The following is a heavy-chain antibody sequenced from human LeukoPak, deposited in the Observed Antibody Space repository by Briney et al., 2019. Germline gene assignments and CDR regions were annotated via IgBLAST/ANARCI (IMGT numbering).Heavy chain of an antibody. V-gene: IGHV1-69*04. CDR3: ARGRGRYYYDSSGYFHFDY. J-gene: IGHJ4*02. CDR2: IIPILGIA. CDR1: GGTFSSYA. Sequence: ASVKVSCKASGGTFSSYAISWVRQAPGQGLEWMGRIIPILGIANYAQKFQGRVTITADKSTSTAYMELSSLRSEDTAVYYCARGRGRYYYDSSGYFHFDYWGQGTLVTVSS. D-gene: IGHD3-22*01.